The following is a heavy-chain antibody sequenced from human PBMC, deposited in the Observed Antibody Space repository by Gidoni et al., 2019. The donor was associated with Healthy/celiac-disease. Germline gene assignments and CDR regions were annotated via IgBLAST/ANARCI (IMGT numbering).Heavy chain of an antibody. CDR2: ISGSGGST. J-gene: IGHJ4*02. D-gene: IGHD3-16*01. V-gene: IGHV3-23*01. CDR1: GFTFSSYA. Sequence: EVQLLESGGGLVQPGGSLRLSCAASGFTFSSYAMSWVRQAPGKGLEWVSAISGSGGSTYYADSVKGRFTISRDNSKNTRYLQMNSLRAEDTAVYYCAKDPIIMITFGGARESYWGQGTLVTVSS. CDR3: AKDPIIMITFGGARESY.